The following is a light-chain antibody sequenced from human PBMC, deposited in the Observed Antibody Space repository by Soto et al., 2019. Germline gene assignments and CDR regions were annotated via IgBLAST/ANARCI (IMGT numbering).Light chain of an antibody. CDR2: AAS. CDR1: QSISSY. CDR3: QQSYTTPRT. V-gene: IGKV1-39*01. J-gene: IGKJ1*01. Sequence: DIQMTQSPASLSASVGDRVTITCRASQSISSYLNWYQQKPGKAPKLLIYAASSLQGGVPSRFSGSGSATDFTLTISSLQPEDFATYYCQQSYTTPRTFGQGTKVDIK.